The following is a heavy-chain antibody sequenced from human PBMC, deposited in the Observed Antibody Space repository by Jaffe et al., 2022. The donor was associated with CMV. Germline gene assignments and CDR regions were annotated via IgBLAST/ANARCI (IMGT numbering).Heavy chain of an antibody. J-gene: IGHJ5*01. V-gene: IGHV1-24*01. CDR2: FHPDEAEI. Sequence: QVQLAQSGAEMKRPGASVKVSCKVSGYKFSELYLHWVRQAPGKGLEWMGGFHPDEAEIVYAQEFQGRVSMTEDTSTDTAYMELSKLRFEDTAIYYCVSSSAAMIWFDSWGQGTLVTVSS. CDR1: GYKFSELY. D-gene: IGHD3-16*01. CDR3: VSSSAAMIWFDS.